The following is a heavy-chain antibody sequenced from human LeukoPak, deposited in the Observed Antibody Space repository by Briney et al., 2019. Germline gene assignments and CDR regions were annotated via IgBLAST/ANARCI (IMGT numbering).Heavy chain of an antibody. D-gene: IGHD3-10*01. CDR1: GFTFSSYT. V-gene: IGHV3-30*04. CDR2: ISYDGSNK. J-gene: IGHJ4*02. Sequence: GGSLRLSCAASGFTFSSYTMHWVRQAPGKGLKWVAVISYDGSNKYYADSVKGRFTISRDNSKNTLYLQMNSLRAEDTAVYYCAKDHYYGSGSADYWGQGTLVTVSS. CDR3: AKDHYYGSGSADY.